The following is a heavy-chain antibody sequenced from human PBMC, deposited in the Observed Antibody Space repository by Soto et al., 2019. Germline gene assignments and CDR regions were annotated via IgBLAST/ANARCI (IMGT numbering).Heavy chain of an antibody. Sequence: PGGSLRLSCAASGFTFSSYSMNWVRQAPGKGLEWVSYISSSSSTIYYADSVKGRFTISRDNAKNSLYLQMNSLRAEDTAVYYCARDWWGYCSGGSCYDPYYFDYWGQGTLVTVSS. CDR2: ISSSSSTI. CDR1: GFTFSSYS. D-gene: IGHD2-15*01. V-gene: IGHV3-48*01. J-gene: IGHJ4*02. CDR3: ARDWWGYCSGGSCYDPYYFDY.